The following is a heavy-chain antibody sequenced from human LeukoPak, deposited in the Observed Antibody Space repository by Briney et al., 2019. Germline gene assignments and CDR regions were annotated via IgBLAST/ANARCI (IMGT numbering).Heavy chain of an antibody. CDR2: IYYSGST. CDR1: GGSISSYY. CDR3: ASAEPRGIIWYPY. V-gene: IGHV4-59*12. D-gene: IGHD6-13*01. Sequence: KPSETLSLTCTVSGGSISSYYWSWIRQPPGKGLEWIGYIYYSGSTNYNPSLKSRVTMSVDKSKNQFSLKLSSATAADTAVYYCASAEPRGIIWYPYWGQGTLVTVSS. J-gene: IGHJ4*02.